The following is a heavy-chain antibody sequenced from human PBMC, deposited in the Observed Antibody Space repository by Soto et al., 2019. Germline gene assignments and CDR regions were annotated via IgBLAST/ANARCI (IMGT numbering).Heavy chain of an antibody. V-gene: IGHV3-23*01. CDR1: GFTFSSYA. D-gene: IGHD3-10*01. CDR3: ATKPPPRWFDPGI. J-gene: IGHJ4*02. Sequence: PGGSLRLSCAASGFTFSSYAMGWVRQAPGKGLEWVPAISGSGGSTYYADSVKGRFTISRDNSKNTLYLQMNSLRAEDTAVYYCATKPPPRWFDPGIWGRGTLVTVSS. CDR2: ISGSGGST.